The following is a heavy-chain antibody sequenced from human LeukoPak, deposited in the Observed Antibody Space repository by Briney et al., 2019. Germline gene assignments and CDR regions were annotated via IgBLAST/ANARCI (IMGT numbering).Heavy chain of an antibody. CDR1: GFTFSNAW. V-gene: IGHV3-15*01. D-gene: IGHD6-19*01. Sequence: GGSLRLSCAASGFTFSNAWMSWVRQAPGKGLEWVGRIKNNGDGGTTDYAAPVKGRFTISRDDSKSTLYLQMNSLKTEDTAVYYCVKHGYSSGWPQVPCDSWGQGTLVTVSS. J-gene: IGHJ4*02. CDR3: VKHGYSSGWPQVPCDS. CDR2: IKNNGDGGTT.